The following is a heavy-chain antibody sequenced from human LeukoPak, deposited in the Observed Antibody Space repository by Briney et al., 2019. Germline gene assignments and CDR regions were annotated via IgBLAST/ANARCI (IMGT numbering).Heavy chain of an antibody. CDR1: GYSCTSYW. J-gene: IGHJ2*01. V-gene: IGHV5-51*01. Sequence: GESLKISCKGSGYSCTSYWIGWVRQMPGKGLEWMGIIYPGDSDTRYSPSFQGQVTISADKSINTAFVQWSSLKASDTAIYYCARRTPEYTNRWYFDLWGRGTLVTVSS. CDR2: IYPGDSDT. CDR3: ARRTPEYTNRWYFDL. D-gene: IGHD6-6*01.